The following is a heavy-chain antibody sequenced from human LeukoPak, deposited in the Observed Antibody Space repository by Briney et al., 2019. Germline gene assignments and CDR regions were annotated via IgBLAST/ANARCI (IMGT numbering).Heavy chain of an antibody. J-gene: IGHJ6*03. Sequence: PSETLSLTCTVSGGSISSSSYYWGWIRQPPGKGLEWIGSIYYSGSTYYSPSLKSRVTISVNTSKNQFSLKLSSVTAADTAVYYCARGGLNYYYYYMDVWGKGTTVTISS. CDR3: ARGGLNYYYYYMDV. V-gene: IGHV4-39*07. CDR2: IYYSGST. CDR1: GGSISSSSYY.